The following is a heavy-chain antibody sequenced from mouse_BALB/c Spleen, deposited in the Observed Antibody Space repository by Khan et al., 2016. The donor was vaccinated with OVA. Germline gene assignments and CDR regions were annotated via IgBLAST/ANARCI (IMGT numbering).Heavy chain of an antibody. D-gene: IGHD2-3*01. CDR1: GYTFTDYA. V-gene: IGHV1S137*01. CDR3: AVPAYDGYFDY. Sequence: QVQLQQSGPELVRPGVSVKISCKASGYTFTDYAMYWVKQSPAKSLEWIGLISTYSGSPNYTQKFKGKVTMTVDKSSSAAYMELARLTSEDSAISYCAVPAYDGYFDYWGQGTTLIVSS. J-gene: IGHJ2*01. CDR2: ISTYSGSP.